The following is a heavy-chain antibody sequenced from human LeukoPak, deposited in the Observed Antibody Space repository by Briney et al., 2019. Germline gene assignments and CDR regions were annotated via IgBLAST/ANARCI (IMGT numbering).Heavy chain of an antibody. CDR3: AELGITMIGGV. CDR1: GFTFSSYA. CDR2: ISYNGRNQ. J-gene: IGHJ6*04. D-gene: IGHD3-10*02. V-gene: IGHV3-30*04. Sequence: GGSLRLSCSASGFTFSSYAMHWVRQAPGKGLEWVAVISYNGRNQNYADSVQGRFTISRDNSKNTLYLQMNSLRAEDTAVYYCAELGITMIGGVWGKGTTVTISS.